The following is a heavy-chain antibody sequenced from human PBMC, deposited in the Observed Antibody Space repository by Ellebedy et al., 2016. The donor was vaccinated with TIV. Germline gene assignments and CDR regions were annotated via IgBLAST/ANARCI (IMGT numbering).Heavy chain of an antibody. CDR1: GGSINSYC. CDR2: IYYSGST. D-gene: IGHD3-22*01. CDR3: ATSYDSSGYYDDDAFDI. J-gene: IGHJ3*02. Sequence: MPSETLSLTCTISGGSINSYCWSWIRQPPGKGLEWIGYIYYSGSTKYNPSLKSRVTMSVDTSKKQFSLNLSSVTAADTAVYYCATSYDSSGYYDDDAFDIWGQGTMVTVSS. V-gene: IGHV4-59*01.